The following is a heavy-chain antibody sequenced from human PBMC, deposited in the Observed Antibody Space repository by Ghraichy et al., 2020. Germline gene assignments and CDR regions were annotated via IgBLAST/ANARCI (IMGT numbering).Heavy chain of an antibody. CDR1: GFTFSSYG. Sequence: GGSLRLSCAASGFTFSSYGMHWVRQAPGKGLEWVAFIRYDGSNKYYADSVKGRFTISRDNSKNTLYLQMNSLRAEDTAVYYCAKDRIAVAVGLDYWGQGTLVTVSS. J-gene: IGHJ4*02. CDR3: AKDRIAVAVGLDY. V-gene: IGHV3-30*02. D-gene: IGHD6-19*01. CDR2: IRYDGSNK.